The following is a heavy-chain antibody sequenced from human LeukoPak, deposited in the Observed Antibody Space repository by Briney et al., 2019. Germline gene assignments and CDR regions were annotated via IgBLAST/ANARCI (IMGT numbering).Heavy chain of an antibody. Sequence: GASVKVSCKASRYTFTGYYMHWVRQAPGQGLEGMGWSNPKSGGTNYAQKFQGRVTMTRDTSISTAYMEPSRLRSDDTAVYYCAREIQIRSIAAAGAYNWFDPWGQGTLVTVSS. CDR2: SNPKSGGT. CDR1: RYTFTGYY. J-gene: IGHJ5*02. D-gene: IGHD6-13*01. V-gene: IGHV1-2*02. CDR3: AREIQIRSIAAAGAYNWFDP.